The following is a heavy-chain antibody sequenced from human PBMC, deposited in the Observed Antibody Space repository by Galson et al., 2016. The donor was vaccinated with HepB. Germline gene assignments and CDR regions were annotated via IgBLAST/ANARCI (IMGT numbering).Heavy chain of an antibody. J-gene: IGHJ4*02. Sequence: SLRLSCAASGFTFSSYGMHWVRQAPGKGLEWVAVISYDGSNKYYADSVKGRFTISRDNSKNTLYLQMNSLRAEDTAVYYCAKGLRFLEWLLAHYDYWGQGTLVTVSS. D-gene: IGHD3-3*01. CDR3: AKGLRFLEWLLAHYDY. CDR2: ISYDGSNK. CDR1: GFTFSSYG. V-gene: IGHV3-30*18.